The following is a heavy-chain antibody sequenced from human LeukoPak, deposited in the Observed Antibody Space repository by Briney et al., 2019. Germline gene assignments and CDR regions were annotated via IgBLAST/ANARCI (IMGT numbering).Heavy chain of an antibody. V-gene: IGHV3-11*06. J-gene: IGHJ4*02. CDR2: ISSSSSYI. Sequence: GGSLRLSCAASGFTFSDYYMSWIRQAPGKGLEWVSSISSSSSYIYYADSVKGRFTISRDNAKNSLYLQMNSLRAEDTAVYYCARGVGATWYYFDYWGQGTLVTVSS. CDR3: ARGVGATWYYFDY. CDR1: GFTFSDYY. D-gene: IGHD1-26*01.